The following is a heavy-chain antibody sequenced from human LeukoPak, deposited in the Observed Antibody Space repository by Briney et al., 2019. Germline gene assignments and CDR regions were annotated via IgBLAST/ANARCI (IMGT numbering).Heavy chain of an antibody. J-gene: IGHJ4*02. CDR1: GYTFTSYG. V-gene: IGHV1-18*01. Sequence: ASVKVSCKASGYTFTSYGIRWVRQAPGQGLEWMGWISAYSGNTNYAQKFQGRVTMTTDTSTSTVYMELRSLTSDDTAVYYCARDEAAAGTFFDYWGQGTLVTVSS. CDR3: ARDEAAAGTFFDY. CDR2: ISAYSGNT. D-gene: IGHD6-13*01.